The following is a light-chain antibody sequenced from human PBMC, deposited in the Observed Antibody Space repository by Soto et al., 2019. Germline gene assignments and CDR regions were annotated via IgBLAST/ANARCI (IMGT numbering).Light chain of an antibody. CDR3: SSKRTTASLV. Sequence: QSVLTQPASVSGSPGQTITISCTVTSSDVGAYNYVSWYQQHPGKAPKLMIYEVSNRPSGVSDRFSGSKSGNTASLTISGLQAADEADYYCSSKRTTASLVFGTGTKVTVL. CDR1: SSDVGAYNY. V-gene: IGLV2-14*01. J-gene: IGLJ1*01. CDR2: EVS.